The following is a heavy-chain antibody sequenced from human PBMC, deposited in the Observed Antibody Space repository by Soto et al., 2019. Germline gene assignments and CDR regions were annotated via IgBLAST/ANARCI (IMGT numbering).Heavy chain of an antibody. Sequence: GGSLRLSCAASGFTFSSYWMSWVRQAPGKGLEWVANIKQDGSEKYYVDSVKGRFTISRDNAKNSLYLQMNSLRAEDTAVYYCARGWIQLWLRSDAFDIWGQGTMVTVSS. CDR2: IKQDGSEK. V-gene: IGHV3-7*01. J-gene: IGHJ3*02. CDR3: ARGWIQLWLRSDAFDI. D-gene: IGHD5-18*01. CDR1: GFTFSSYW.